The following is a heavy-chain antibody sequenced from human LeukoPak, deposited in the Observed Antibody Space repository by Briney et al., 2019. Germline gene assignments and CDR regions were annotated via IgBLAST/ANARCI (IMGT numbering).Heavy chain of an antibody. Sequence: PSETLSLTCTVSGGSISSYYWSWIRQPPGKGLEWIGNIYFSGSTYYKQSLKSRVTISVDTSKNQFSLKLSSVTAADTAVYYCARGFGGRFLEWSPRNWFDPWGQGTLVTVSS. CDR3: ARGFGGRFLEWSPRNWFDP. V-gene: IGHV4-59*08. J-gene: IGHJ5*02. CDR2: IYFSGST. CDR1: GGSISSYY. D-gene: IGHD3-3*01.